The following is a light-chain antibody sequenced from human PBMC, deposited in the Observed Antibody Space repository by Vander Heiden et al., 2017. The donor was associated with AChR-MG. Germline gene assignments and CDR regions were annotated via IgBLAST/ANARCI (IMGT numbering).Light chain of an antibody. J-gene: IGLJ2*01. Sequence: QSAPPQPLSATGSPGPSRTIACTGTSVDIGYHSYVSWYQQHPGKAPKLVIYEVNKRPSVVPVRSSGSKSGNTASLTVSGLQAGDESDFYCSAYAGSNNCVVFGGRTKLTVL. CDR1: SVDIGYHSY. CDR2: EVN. CDR3: SAYAGSNNCVV. V-gene: IGLV2-8*01.